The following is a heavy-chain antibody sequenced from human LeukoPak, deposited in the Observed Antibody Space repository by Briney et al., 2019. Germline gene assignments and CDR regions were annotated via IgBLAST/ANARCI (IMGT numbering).Heavy chain of an antibody. D-gene: IGHD2-2*01. CDR2: IITIFGTA. Sequence: SVKVSCKASGGTFSSYAISWVRQAPGQGLEWMGGIITIFGTANYAQKFQGRVTITADESTSTAYMELSSLRSEDTAVYYCARGYCSSTSCYPITIHSHWGQGTLVTVSS. V-gene: IGHV1-69*01. CDR1: GGTFSSYA. CDR3: ARGYCSSTSCYPITIHSH. J-gene: IGHJ4*02.